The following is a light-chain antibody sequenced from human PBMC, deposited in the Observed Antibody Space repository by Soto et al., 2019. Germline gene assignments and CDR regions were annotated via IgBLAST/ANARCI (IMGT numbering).Light chain of an antibody. J-gene: IGKJ5*01. CDR3: QQYYNWPRT. V-gene: IGKV3-11*01. Sequence: IVLTKSPATLSCSPRASANLYCRATRSVSSYLAWYQQKPGQAPRLLIYDASSRPTDIPARFSGSGSGTEFTLTINSLQAEDCAVYYCQQYYNWPRTFGQGTRLEIK. CDR1: RSVSSY. CDR2: DAS.